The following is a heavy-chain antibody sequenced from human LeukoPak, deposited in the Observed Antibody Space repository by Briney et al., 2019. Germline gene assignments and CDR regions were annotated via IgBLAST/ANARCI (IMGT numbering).Heavy chain of an antibody. CDR2: INHSGST. V-gene: IGHV4-39*07. D-gene: IGHD6-6*01. J-gene: IGHJ4*02. CDR1: GASITNTSSY. Sequence: SETLSLTCTVSGASITNTSSYWVWIRQPPGKGLEWIGEINHSGSTNYNPSLKSRVTISVDTSKNQFSLKLSSVTAADTAVYYCASLGARIAARPLDYWGQGTLVTVSS. CDR3: ASLGARIAARPLDY.